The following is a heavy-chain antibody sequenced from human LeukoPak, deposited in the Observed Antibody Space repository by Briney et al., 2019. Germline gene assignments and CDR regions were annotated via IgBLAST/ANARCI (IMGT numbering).Heavy chain of an antibody. CDR3: ARSVGLTNLYYFDY. Sequence: SETLSLTCAVSGGSISRYYWSWIRQPPGKGLEWIGYIYHSGSTYYNPSLKSRVTISVDRSKNQFSLKLSSVTAADTAVYYCARSVGLTNLYYFDYWGQGTLVTVSS. D-gene: IGHD1-26*01. V-gene: IGHV4-59*12. CDR2: IYHSGST. CDR1: GGSISRYY. J-gene: IGHJ4*02.